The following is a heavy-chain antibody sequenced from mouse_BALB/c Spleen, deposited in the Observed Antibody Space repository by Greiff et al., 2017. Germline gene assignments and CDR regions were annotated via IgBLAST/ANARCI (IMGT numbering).Heavy chain of an antibody. Sequence: EVKLMESGGGLVQPGGSRKLSCAASGFTFSSFGMHWVRQAPEKGLEWVAYISSGSSTIYYADTVKGRFTISRDNPKNTLFLQMTSLRSEDTAMYYCARGRFITTATYFDYWGQGTTLTVSS. J-gene: IGHJ2*01. V-gene: IGHV5-17*02. D-gene: IGHD1-2*01. CDR1: GFTFSSFG. CDR3: ARGRFITTATYFDY. CDR2: ISSGSSTI.